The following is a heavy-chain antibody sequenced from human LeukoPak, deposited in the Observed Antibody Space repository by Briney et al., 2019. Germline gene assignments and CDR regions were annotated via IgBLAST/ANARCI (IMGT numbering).Heavy chain of an antibody. CDR3: ARGRMIVVVITGNWFDH. V-gene: IGHV1-46*01. Sequence: ASVKVSCKASGYTFTSYYMHWVRQAPGQGLEWMGTINPSGGNTNYAQNFQGRFTMTRDTSTSTVYMELSSLRSEDTAVYYCARGRMIVVVITGNWFDHWGQGTLAIVSS. CDR1: GYTFTSYY. J-gene: IGHJ5*02. D-gene: IGHD3-22*01. CDR2: INPSGGNT.